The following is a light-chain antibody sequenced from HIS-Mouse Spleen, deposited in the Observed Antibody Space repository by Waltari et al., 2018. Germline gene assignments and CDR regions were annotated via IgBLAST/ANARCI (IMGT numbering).Light chain of an antibody. J-gene: IGLJ3*02. V-gene: IGLV3-25*03. CDR2: KDS. Sequence: SYELTQPPSVSVSPGQTARITCSGDALPKQYAYWYQQKPGQAPVLGIYKDSERPSGIHERFSGSSSGKTVTLTISGVQAEDEADYYCQSADSSGTYWVFGGGTKLTVL. CDR1: ALPKQY. CDR3: QSADSSGTYWV.